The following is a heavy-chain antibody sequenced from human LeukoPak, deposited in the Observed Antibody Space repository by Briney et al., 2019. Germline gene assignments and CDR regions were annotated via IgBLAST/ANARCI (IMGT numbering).Heavy chain of an antibody. Sequence: GSLRLSCAASGFTFSSYWMHWVRQAPGKGLVWVSRINSDGSSTSYADSVKGRFTISRDNAKNTLYLQMNSLRAEDTAVYYCARVGSQYYFDYWGQGTLVTVSS. CDR3: ARVGSQYYFDY. J-gene: IGHJ4*02. CDR2: INSDGSST. D-gene: IGHD3-16*01. V-gene: IGHV3-74*01. CDR1: GFTFSSYW.